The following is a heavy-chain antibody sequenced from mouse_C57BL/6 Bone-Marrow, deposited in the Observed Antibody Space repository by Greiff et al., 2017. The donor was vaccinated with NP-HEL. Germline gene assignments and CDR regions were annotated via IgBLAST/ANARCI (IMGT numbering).Heavy chain of an antibody. Sequence: QVHVKQPGAELVKPGASVKLSCKASGYTFTSYWMQWVKQRPGQGLEWIGEIDPSDSYTNYNQKFKGKATLTVDTSSSTAYMQLSSLTSEDSAVYYCARDAIYDGYYVDYWGQGTTLTVSS. CDR3: ARDAIYDGYYVDY. CDR1: GYTFTSYW. CDR2: IDPSDSYT. V-gene: IGHV1-50*01. J-gene: IGHJ2*01. D-gene: IGHD2-3*01.